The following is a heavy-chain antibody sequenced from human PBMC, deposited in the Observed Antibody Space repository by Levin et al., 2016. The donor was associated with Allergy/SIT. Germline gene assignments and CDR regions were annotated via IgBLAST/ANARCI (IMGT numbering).Heavy chain of an antibody. CDR2: IWYDGSNK. CDR3: ARGLTTVTKIDY. Sequence: GESLKISCAASGFTFSSYGMHWVRQAPGKGLEWVAVIWYDGSNKYYADSVKGRFTISRDNSKNTLYLQMNSLRAEDTAVYYCARGLTTVTKIDYWGQGTLVTVSS. CDR1: GFTFSSYG. V-gene: IGHV3-33*01. D-gene: IGHD4-17*01. J-gene: IGHJ4*02.